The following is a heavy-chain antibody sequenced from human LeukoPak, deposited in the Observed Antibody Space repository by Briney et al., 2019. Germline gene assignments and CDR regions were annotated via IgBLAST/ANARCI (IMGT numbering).Heavy chain of an antibody. V-gene: IGHV5-51*01. D-gene: IGHD6-13*01. CDR2: IYPGDSDT. CDR3: ARLYSSSQVDY. J-gene: IGHJ4*02. CDR1: GYSFTNYW. Sequence: GESLKISRKGSGYSFTNYWIGWVRQMPGKGLEWMGIIYPGDSDTRYSPSFQGQVTISADKSVSTAYLQWRSLKASDTAMYYCARLYSSSQVDYWGQGTLVTVSS.